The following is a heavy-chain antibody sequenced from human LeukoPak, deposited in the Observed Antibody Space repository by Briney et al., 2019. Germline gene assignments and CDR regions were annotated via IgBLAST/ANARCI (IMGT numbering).Heavy chain of an antibody. CDR1: GYTFTSYG. J-gene: IGHJ4*02. V-gene: IGHV1-18*01. Sequence: ASVKVSCKASGYTFTSYGISWVRQAPGQGLEWMGWISAYNGNTNYAQKLQGRVTMTTDTSTSTAYMELRSLRSDDTAVYYCARDRVTYYYGSGSRLFDYWGQGTLVTVSS. CDR2: ISAYNGNT. D-gene: IGHD3-10*01. CDR3: ARDRVTYYYGSGSRLFDY.